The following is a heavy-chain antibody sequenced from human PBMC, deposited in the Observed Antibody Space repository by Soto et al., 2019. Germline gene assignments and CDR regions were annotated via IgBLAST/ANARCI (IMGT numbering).Heavy chain of an antibody. Sequence: EVQLVESGGGLVQPGGSLRLSCAASGFTFSSYWMSWVRQAPGKGLEWVANIKQDGSEKYYVDSVKGRFTISRDNAKNSLYLQMNSLRAEDTGVYYCARDLLAIKSDFWSGYFGGAQYYFDYWGQGTLVTVSS. J-gene: IGHJ4*02. CDR1: GFTFSSYW. D-gene: IGHD3-3*01. CDR2: IKQDGSEK. V-gene: IGHV3-7*01. CDR3: ARDLLAIKSDFWSGYFGGAQYYFDY.